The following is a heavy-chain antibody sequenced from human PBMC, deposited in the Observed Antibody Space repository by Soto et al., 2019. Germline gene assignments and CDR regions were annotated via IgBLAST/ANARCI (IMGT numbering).Heavy chain of an antibody. CDR2: IIPIFGTA. CDR3: ARQVAQWLALNWLDP. V-gene: IGHV1-69*13. J-gene: IGHJ5*02. D-gene: IGHD6-19*01. Sequence: RASVKVSCKASGGTFSSYAISWVRQAPGQGLEWMGGIIPIFGTANYAQKFQGRVTITADESTSTAYMELSSLRSEDTAVYYCARQVAQWLALNWLDPWGQGTLVTVYS. CDR1: GGTFSSYA.